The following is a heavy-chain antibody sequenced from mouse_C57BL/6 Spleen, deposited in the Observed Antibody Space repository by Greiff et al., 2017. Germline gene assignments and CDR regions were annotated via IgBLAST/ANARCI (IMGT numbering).Heavy chain of an antibody. J-gene: IGHJ2*01. CDR3: AREETTGVFDY. D-gene: IGHD2-1*01. Sequence: EVKLMESGPGLVKPSQTVFLTCTVTGISITTGNYRWSWIRQFPGNQLEWIGYIYYSGTITYNPSLTSRTTITRDTPKNQFFLEMNSLTAEDTATYYCAREETTGVFDYWGQGTTLTVSS. CDR1: GISITTGNYR. CDR2: IYYSGTI. V-gene: IGHV3-5*01.